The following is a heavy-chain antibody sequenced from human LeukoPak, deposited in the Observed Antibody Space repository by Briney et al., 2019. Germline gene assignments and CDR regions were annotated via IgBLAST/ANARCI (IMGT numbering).Heavy chain of an antibody. CDR2: ISWNSDNI. J-gene: IGHJ4*02. V-gene: IGHV3-9*01. CDR3: AKDSEGHYGSGSYKDY. Sequence: GGSLRLSCAASGFTFDEFAMHWVRQVPGKGLEWVSGISWNSDNIDYTDSVKGRFTISRDNAKNSLYLQMNSLRSEDTALHYCAKDSEGHYGSGSYKDYWGQGTLVTVSS. D-gene: IGHD3-10*01. CDR1: GFTFDEFA.